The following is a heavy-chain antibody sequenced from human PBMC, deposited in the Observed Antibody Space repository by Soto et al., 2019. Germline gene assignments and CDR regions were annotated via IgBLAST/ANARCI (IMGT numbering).Heavy chain of an antibody. J-gene: IGHJ4*02. CDR2: ISYSGST. D-gene: IGHD2-21*01. Sequence: SEALSLTCTVSGGSISSGDYYWILIRQPPGKGLEWIGHISYSGSTYYNPSLKSRVTISVDTSKNQFSLKLSPVTAADTAVYYCARVHGGEGGMVHNYWGQGTLVTVSS. CDR1: GGSISSGDYY. V-gene: IGHV4-30-4*01. CDR3: ARVHGGEGGMVHNY.